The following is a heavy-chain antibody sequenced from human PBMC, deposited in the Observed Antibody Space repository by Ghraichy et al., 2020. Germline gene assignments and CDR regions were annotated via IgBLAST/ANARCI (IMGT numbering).Heavy chain of an antibody. Sequence: SETLSLTCTVSGGSISSSSYYWGWIRQPPGKGLEWIGSIYYSGSTYYNPSLKSRVTISVDTSKNQFSLKLSSVTAADTAVYYCARQKGDDYSNYVNWFDPWGQGTLVTVSS. D-gene: IGHD4-11*01. V-gene: IGHV4-39*01. CDR1: GGSISSSSYY. CDR3: ARQKGDDYSNYVNWFDP. CDR2: IYYSGST. J-gene: IGHJ5*02.